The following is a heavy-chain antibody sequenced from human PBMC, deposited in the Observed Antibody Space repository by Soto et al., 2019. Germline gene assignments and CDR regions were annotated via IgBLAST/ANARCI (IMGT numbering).Heavy chain of an antibody. D-gene: IGHD3-3*01. CDR1: GFTVSSNY. V-gene: IGHV3-53*01. CDR3: AITIFGVVPYGMDV. Sequence: PGGSLRLSCAASGFTVSSNYMSWVRQAPGKGLEWVSVIYSGGSTYYADSVKGRFTISRDNSKNTLYLQMDSLRAEDTAVYYCAITIFGVVPYGMDVWGQGTTVTVS. CDR2: IYSGGST. J-gene: IGHJ6*02.